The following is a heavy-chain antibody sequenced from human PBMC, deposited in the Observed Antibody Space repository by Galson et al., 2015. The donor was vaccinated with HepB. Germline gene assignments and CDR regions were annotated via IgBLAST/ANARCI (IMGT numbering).Heavy chain of an antibody. CDR1: GFTFSNYN. D-gene: IGHD6-13*01. V-gene: IGHV3-48*01. Sequence: SLRLSCAASGFTFSNYNFNWVRQAPGKGLEWISYISTRSGTIYYADSVKGRFTISRDNGKNSLYLQMNSLRGDDTAVYYCARDAKVAALDYWGQGILVTVSS. CDR3: ARDAKVAALDY. J-gene: IGHJ4*02. CDR2: ISTRSGTI.